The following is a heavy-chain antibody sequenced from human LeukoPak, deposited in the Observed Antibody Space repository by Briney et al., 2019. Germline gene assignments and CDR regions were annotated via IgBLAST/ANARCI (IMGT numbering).Heavy chain of an antibody. V-gene: IGHV1-2*02. CDR2: INPNSGGT. J-gene: IGHJ5*02. D-gene: IGHD2-2*01. CDR3: ARDMYQLPAGNWFDP. CDR1: GYTFTGYY. Sequence: ASVKVSCKASGYTFTGYYMHWVRQAPGQGLEWMGWINPNSGGTNYAQKFQGRVTMTRDTSISTAYMKLSRLRSDDTAVYYCARDMYQLPAGNWFDPWGQGTLVTVSS.